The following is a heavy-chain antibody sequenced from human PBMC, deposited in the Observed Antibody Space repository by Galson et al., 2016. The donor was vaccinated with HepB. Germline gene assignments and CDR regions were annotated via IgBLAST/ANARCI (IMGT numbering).Heavy chain of an antibody. D-gene: IGHD2/OR15-2a*01. V-gene: IGHV4-59*01. CDR2: IHYAGST. CDR3: ARNPSQYVDV. CDR1: VGSIRGYY. J-gene: IGHJ6*02. Sequence: SETLSLTCTVSVGSIRGYYWNWIRQSPERGLECLGYIHYAGSTSYYPSLKGRISMSVDTSKNEISLKLFSVTAADTAVYFCARNPSQYVDVWGQGATVTVSS.